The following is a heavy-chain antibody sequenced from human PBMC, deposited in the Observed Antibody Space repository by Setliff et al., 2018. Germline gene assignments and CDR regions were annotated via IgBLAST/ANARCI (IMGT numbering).Heavy chain of an antibody. D-gene: IGHD2-2*01. J-gene: IGHJ3*02. V-gene: IGHV1-18*01. CDR3: ARAPGTVVVPASRRAFDI. CDR1: GYTFSNYG. Sequence: GASVKVSCKASGYTFSNYGISWVRQAPGQGLEWMGWISAYNGYIIYAQKLQGRVTMTTDTSTSTVYMEVRSLRSDDTAVYYCARAPGTVVVPASRRAFDIWGQGTMVTVSS. CDR2: ISAYNGYI.